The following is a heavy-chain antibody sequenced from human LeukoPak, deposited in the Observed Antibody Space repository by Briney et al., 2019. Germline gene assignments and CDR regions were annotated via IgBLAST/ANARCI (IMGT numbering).Heavy chain of an antibody. V-gene: IGHV1-69*04. CDR2: IIPILGIA. D-gene: IGHD5-18*01. CDR3: ARGWGDSYGYYFDY. Sequence: SVKVSCKASGGTFSSYAISWVRQAPGQGLEWMGRIIPILGIANYAQKFQGRVTITADKSTSTAYMELSSLRSEDTAVYYCARGWGDSYGYYFDYWGQGTLVTVSS. J-gene: IGHJ4*02. CDR1: GGTFSSYA.